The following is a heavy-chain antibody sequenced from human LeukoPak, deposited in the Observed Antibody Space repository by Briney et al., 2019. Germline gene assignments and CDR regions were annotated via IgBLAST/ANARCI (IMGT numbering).Heavy chain of an antibody. CDR3: ARSHDHLWGNYPDY. Sequence: SETLSLTCTVSGGSVSSGSYYWSWIRQPPGKGLEWIGYIYYSGSTNYNPSLKSRVTISVDTSKNQFSLRLNSVTAADTAMYYCARSHDHLWGNYPDYWGQGTLVTVSS. CDR2: IYYSGST. V-gene: IGHV4-61*01. D-gene: IGHD3-16*02. CDR1: GGSVSSGSYY. J-gene: IGHJ4*02.